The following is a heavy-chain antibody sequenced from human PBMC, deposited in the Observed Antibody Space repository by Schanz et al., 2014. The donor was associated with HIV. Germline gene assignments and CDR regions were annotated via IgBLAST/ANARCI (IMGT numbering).Heavy chain of an antibody. V-gene: IGHV3-33*01. J-gene: IGHJ6*02. D-gene: IGHD5-18*01. CDR2: MWSDGSNK. CDR3: ARDLTGYCTMDA. Sequence: QVQLVESGGGVVQPGRSLRLSCAASGFTFSSYGMHWVRQAPGKGLEWVASMWSDGSNKYYADSVRGRFTISRDNSKDTLYLEMNSLREDDTAVYSCARDLTGYCTMDAWGQGTTVTVYS. CDR1: GFTFSSYG.